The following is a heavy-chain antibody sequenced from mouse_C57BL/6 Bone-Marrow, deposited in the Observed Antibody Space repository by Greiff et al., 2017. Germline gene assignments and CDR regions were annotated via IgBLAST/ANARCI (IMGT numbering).Heavy chain of an antibody. D-gene: IGHD1-1*01. Sequence: EVTLQQSGPVLVKPGASVTMSCKASGYTFTDYYMNWVTQSHGKSLEWIGVINHYNGGTSYNQKFKGKATLTVDKSSSTAYMELNSLTSEDSAVYYCARRISIYYYGSSFYYFDYWGQGTTLTVSS. CDR1: GYTFTDYY. J-gene: IGHJ2*01. V-gene: IGHV1-19*01. CDR3: ARRISIYYYGSSFYYFDY. CDR2: INHYNGGT.